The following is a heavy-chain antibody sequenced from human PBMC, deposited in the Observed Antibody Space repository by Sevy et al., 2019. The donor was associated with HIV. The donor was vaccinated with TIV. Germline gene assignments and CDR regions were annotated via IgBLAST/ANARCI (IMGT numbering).Heavy chain of an antibody. CDR1: GFTFSDHY. J-gene: IGHJ6*03. CDR3: VRGPNCGVGGCQQISPYCLDV. CDR2: IRNRPNSYTT. V-gene: IGHV3-72*01. Sequence: GRSLRLSCAASGFTFSDHYGDWVRQAPGKGLEWVGRIRNRPNSYTTEYAASVKGRFTISRDDSRNSVYLQMNSLKTQDSAVYYCVRGPNCGVGGCQQISPYCLDVWGKGATVTVSS. D-gene: IGHD2-15*01.